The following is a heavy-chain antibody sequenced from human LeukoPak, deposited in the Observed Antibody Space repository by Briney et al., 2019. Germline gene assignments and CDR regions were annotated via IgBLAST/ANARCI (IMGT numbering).Heavy chain of an antibody. CDR1: GFTFNSYS. CDR3: ARSSYCGGDCYGSDAFDI. V-gene: IGHV3-21*01. D-gene: IGHD2-21*02. CDR2: ISGSNSYI. Sequence: GGSLRLSCAASGFTFNSYSMNWVRQAPGKGLEWVSSISGSNSYIYYADSMKGRFTISRDNAKNSLYLQMNSLRAEDTAVYYCARSSYCGGDCYGSDAFDIWGQGTMVTVSS. J-gene: IGHJ3*02.